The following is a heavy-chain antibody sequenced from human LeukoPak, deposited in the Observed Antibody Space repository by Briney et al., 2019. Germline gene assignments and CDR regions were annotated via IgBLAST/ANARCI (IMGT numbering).Heavy chain of an antibody. D-gene: IGHD6-25*01. CDR3: AKGISGASPDFSLHYYYGMDV. J-gene: IGHJ6*02. V-gene: IGHV3-23*01. CDR1: GFTFSSYA. Sequence: GGSLRLSCAASGFTFSSYAMSWVRQAPGQGLEWVSAICGSGGSTYYADSVKGRVTISRDNSKNTLYLQMNSLRDEDTAVYYCAKGISGASPDFSLHYYYGMDVWGQGTTVTVSS. CDR2: ICGSGGST.